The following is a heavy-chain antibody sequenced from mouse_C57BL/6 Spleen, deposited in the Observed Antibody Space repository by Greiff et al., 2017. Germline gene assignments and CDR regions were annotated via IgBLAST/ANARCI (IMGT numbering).Heavy chain of an antibody. J-gene: IGHJ2*01. CDR1: GFNIKDYY. Sequence: VQLKQSGAELVRPGASVKLSCTASGFNIKDYYMHWVKQRPEQGLEWIRRIDPEDGDTEYAPKFQGKATMTADTSSNTAYLQLSSLTSEDTAVYYCTTAVVASDYFDYWGQGTTLTVSS. D-gene: IGHD1-1*01. CDR2: IDPEDGDT. CDR3: TTAVVASDYFDY. V-gene: IGHV14-1*01.